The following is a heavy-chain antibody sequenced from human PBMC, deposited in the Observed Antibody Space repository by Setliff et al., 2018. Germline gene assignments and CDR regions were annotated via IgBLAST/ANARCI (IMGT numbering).Heavy chain of an antibody. D-gene: IGHD3-10*01. CDR2: VEWNGGGT. J-gene: IGHJ4*02. CDR3: ATARRGYHYGSGSLFDD. V-gene: IGHV3-20*04. Sequence: GGSLRLSCVASGFIFKNYIMTWVRQAPGKGLEWVSGVEWNGGGTGYADSVKGRFTISRDNAKNSLYLQMSSLRTDDTALYYCATARRGYHYGSGSLFDDWGQGTLVTAPQ. CDR1: GFIFKNYI.